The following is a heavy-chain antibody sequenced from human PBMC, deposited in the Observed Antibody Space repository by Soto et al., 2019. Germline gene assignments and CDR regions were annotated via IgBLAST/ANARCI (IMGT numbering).Heavy chain of an antibody. CDR2: IYYSGST. Sequence: QVQLQESGPGLVKPSQTLSLTCTVSGGSISSGGYYWSWILQHPGKGLEWIGYIYYSGSTYYNPSLKSRVTISVDTSKNQFSLKLSSVTAADTAVYYCARVSHCSSTSCYFSSGWYSVDYWGQGTLVTVSS. V-gene: IGHV4-31*03. CDR3: ARVSHCSSTSCYFSSGWYSVDY. D-gene: IGHD2-2*01. CDR1: GGSISSGGYY. J-gene: IGHJ4*02.